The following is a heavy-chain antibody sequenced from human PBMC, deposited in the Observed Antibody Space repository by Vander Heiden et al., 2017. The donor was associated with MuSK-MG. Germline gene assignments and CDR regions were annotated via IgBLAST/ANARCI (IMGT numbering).Heavy chain of an antibody. CDR1: GYIFTRDG. V-gene: IGHV1-18*04. CDR2: ISGRNGDT. Sequence: QVQLVQSGAEVKKPGASVKVSCKASGYIFTRDGISWVRQAPGQRPEWMGWISGRNGDTNYSQKLKGRLTMTKDTTTDTVYMELRSLTYDDTAMYYCARELWQEAFDVWGQGTMVTV. J-gene: IGHJ3*01. D-gene: IGHD2-21*01. CDR3: ARELWQEAFDV.